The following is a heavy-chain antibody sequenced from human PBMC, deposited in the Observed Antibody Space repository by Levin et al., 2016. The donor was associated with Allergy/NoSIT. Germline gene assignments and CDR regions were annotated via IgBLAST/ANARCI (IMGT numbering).Heavy chain of an antibody. J-gene: IGHJ4*02. CDR1: GFTFSNAW. CDR3: TRVGDTMIVVFTWPFFDS. Sequence: GGSLRLSCAASGFTFSNAWMSWVRQAPGKGLEWVGRIKSKTDGGTTDYAAPVKGRFTISRDDSKNTLYLQMNSLKTEDTAVYYCTRVGDTMIVVFTWPFFDSWGQGTLVTVSS. CDR2: IKSKTDGGTT. V-gene: IGHV3-15*01. D-gene: IGHD3-22*01.